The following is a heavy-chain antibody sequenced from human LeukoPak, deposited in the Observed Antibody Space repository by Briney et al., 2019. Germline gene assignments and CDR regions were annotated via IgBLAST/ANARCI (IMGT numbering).Heavy chain of an antibody. CDR1: GYTFTGYY. J-gene: IGHJ4*02. CDR3: ARMVFNYYDTNEV. CDR2: INPNSGGT. Sequence: ASVKVSCKATGYTFTGYYMHWVRQAPGQGLEWMGRINPNSGGTNYAQKFQGRVTMTRDTSISTAYMELSRLRSDDTAVYYCARMVFNYYDTNEVWGQGTLVTVSS. D-gene: IGHD3-22*01. V-gene: IGHV1-2*06.